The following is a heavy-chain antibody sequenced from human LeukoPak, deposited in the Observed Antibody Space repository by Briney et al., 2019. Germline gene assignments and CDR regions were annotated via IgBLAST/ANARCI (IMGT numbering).Heavy chain of an antibody. CDR3: ARVLNYYGSGSYYYYYYYGMDV. CDR2: ISIDGSRT. D-gene: IGHD3-10*01. CDR1: GFTLSSHW. J-gene: IGHJ6*02. V-gene: IGHV3-74*01. Sequence: PGGSLRLSCAASGFTLSSHWMHWVRQAPGKGLVWVSRISIDGSRTTYADSVKGRFTISRDNAKNSLYLQMNSLRDEDTAVYYCARVLNYYGSGSYYYYYYYGMDVWGQGTTVTVSS.